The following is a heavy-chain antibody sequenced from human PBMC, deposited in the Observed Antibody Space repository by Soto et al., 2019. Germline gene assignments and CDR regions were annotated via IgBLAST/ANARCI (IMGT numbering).Heavy chain of an antibody. J-gene: IGHJ4*02. D-gene: IGHD4-17*01. CDR2: IYYSGST. V-gene: IGHV4-39*01. Sequence: SETLSLTCTVSGGSISSSSYYWGWIRQPPGKGLEWIGSIYYSGSTYYNPSLKSRVTISVDTSKNQFSLKLSSVTAADTAVYYCARDDYGEVGYWGQGTLVTVSS. CDR1: GGSISSSSYY. CDR3: ARDDYGEVGY.